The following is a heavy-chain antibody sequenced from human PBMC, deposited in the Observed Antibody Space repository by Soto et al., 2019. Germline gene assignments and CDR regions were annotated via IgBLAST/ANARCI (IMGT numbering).Heavy chain of an antibody. Sequence: QVQLQESGPGLVQPSETLSLTCTVSGGSITGYYWSWIRQPPGKGPEWIGNIHYSGSTNYNPSLKSRVTLSVDTSKNQFSLRLSSVTAAEPAVYYCARHSYYSNPLRFDPWGQGTLVTVSS. CDR2: IHYSGST. CDR1: GGSITGYY. D-gene: IGHD4-4*01. J-gene: IGHJ5*02. V-gene: IGHV4-59*08. CDR3: ARHSYYSNPLRFDP.